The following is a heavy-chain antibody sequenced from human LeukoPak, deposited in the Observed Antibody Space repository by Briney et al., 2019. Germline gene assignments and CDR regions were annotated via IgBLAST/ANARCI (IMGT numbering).Heavy chain of an antibody. CDR1: GFTFSSYW. CDR3: ARDGRTTNFDY. D-gene: IGHD1-1*01. CDR2: ISQGGSEK. J-gene: IGHJ4*02. Sequence: GGSLRLSCAASGFTFSSYWMSSVRQAPGKGLEWVANISQGGSEKYYVDSVKGRFTITRDNAKNSLYMQMNSLRAEDTAVYYCARDGRTTNFDYWGQGTLVTVSS. V-gene: IGHV3-7*01.